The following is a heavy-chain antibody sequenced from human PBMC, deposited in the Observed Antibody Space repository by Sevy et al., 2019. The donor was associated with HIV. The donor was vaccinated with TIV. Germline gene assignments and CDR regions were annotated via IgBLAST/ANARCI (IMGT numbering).Heavy chain of an antibody. CDR2: INAGNGNT. Sequence: ASVKVSCKASGYTFTSYAMHWVRQAPGQRLEWMGWINAGNGNTKYSQKFQGRDTITRDTSVSTAYMELSSPRSEDTAVYYGEGGPALTTGYCSGGSCYRRGWFDPWGQGTLVTVSS. J-gene: IGHJ5*02. CDR3: EGGPALTTGYCSGGSCYRRGWFDP. D-gene: IGHD2-15*01. V-gene: IGHV1-3*01. CDR1: GYTFTSYA.